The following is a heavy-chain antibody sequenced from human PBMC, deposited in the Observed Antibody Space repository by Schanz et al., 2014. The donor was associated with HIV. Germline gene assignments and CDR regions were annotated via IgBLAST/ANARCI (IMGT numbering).Heavy chain of an antibody. CDR1: GYPFTIYD. CDR3: ASDLSVYSSSSSV. Sequence: QLQLVQSGAEVKKPGASVKVSCKASGYPFTIYDINWVRQTTGQGLEWMGWMNPNSGGTNYAQKFQGRVTMTRDTSISTAYMELSRLRSDDTAVYYCASDLSVYSSSSSVWGQGTTVTVSS. V-gene: IGHV1-2*02. D-gene: IGHD6-13*01. J-gene: IGHJ6*02. CDR2: MNPNSGGT.